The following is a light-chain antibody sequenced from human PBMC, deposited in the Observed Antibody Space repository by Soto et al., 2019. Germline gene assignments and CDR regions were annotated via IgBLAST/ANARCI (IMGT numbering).Light chain of an antibody. V-gene: IGKV3-20*01. Sequence: ENVLTQSPGTLSLSPGERATLSCRASQSVSGSYLAWYQQKPGQPHSLLIYGASSRATGIPDRFSGSGSGTDFTLTISRLEPEDFAVYYCQQYGSSGTFGQGTKVDI. CDR3: QQYGSSGT. CDR2: GAS. J-gene: IGKJ1*01. CDR1: QSVSGSY.